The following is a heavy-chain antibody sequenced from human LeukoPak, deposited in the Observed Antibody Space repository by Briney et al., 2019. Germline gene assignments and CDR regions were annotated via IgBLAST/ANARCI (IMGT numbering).Heavy chain of an antibody. J-gene: IGHJ6*02. V-gene: IGHV3-23*01. D-gene: IGHD4-17*01. CDR3: AKDRYGYYGMDV. Sequence: GGSLRLSCAASGFTFSSYAMSWVSHAPGKGLEWVSAISGSGGNTYYADSVKGRFTISRDNSKNTLYLQMNSLRAEDTAVYYCAKDRYGYYGMDVWGQGTTVTVSS. CDR2: ISGSGGNT. CDR1: GFTFSSYA.